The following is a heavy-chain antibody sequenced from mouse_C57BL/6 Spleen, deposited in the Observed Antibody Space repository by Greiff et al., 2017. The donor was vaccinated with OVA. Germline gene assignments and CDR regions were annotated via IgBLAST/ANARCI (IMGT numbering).Heavy chain of an antibody. Sequence: VQLQQSGPELVKPGASVKISCKASGYAFSSSWMNWVKQRPGKGLEWIGRIYPGDGDTNYNGKFKGKATLTADKSSSTAYMQLSSLTSEDSAVYFCARGGVTDWYFDVWGTGTTVTVSS. J-gene: IGHJ1*03. V-gene: IGHV1-82*01. CDR3: ARGGVTDWYFDV. D-gene: IGHD2-2*01. CDR1: GYAFSSSW. CDR2: IYPGDGDT.